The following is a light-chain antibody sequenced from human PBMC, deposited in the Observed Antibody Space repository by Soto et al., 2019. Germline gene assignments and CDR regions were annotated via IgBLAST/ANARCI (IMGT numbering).Light chain of an antibody. CDR3: QQGYSTQWT. CDR2: ATS. CDR1: QDIRSY. V-gene: IGKV1-39*01. Sequence: DIQMTQSPSSLSASVGDRVSITCRASQDIRSYLNWYQQKPGKAPELLIYATSNLQSGAPPSFSASGSGTDFTLTISSLQPEDFATYYCQQGYSTQWTSGQGTKVEIK. J-gene: IGKJ1*01.